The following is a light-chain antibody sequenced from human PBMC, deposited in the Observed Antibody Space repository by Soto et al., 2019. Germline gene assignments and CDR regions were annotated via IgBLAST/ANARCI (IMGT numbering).Light chain of an antibody. CDR3: AAWDDSLNGWV. V-gene: IGLV1-44*01. J-gene: IGLJ3*02. CDR1: SSNIGSNT. CDR2: NNN. Sequence: QSVLTQPPSASGTPGQRVTISCSGSSSNIGSNTVNWYQHLPGTAPKLLIYNNNQRPSGVPHRFSGSKSGTSASLAISGLQSEDEADFYCAAWDDSLNGWVFGGGTKVTVL.